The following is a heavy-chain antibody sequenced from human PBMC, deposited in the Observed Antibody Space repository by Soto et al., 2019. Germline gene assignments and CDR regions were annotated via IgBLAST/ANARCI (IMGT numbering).Heavy chain of an antibody. V-gene: IGHV4-31*03. CDR2: IYNSGRT. CDR3: ARWVEVSLDYFDS. D-gene: IGHD1-20*01. Sequence: SSETLSLTCTVSGGSMSNGYYYWSWVRQNPGKGLEWIGHIYNSGRTYYNPSLKSRVGILVDTSKNQFSLNLNSVTAADTAVYYCARWVEVSLDYFDSWGQGTPVTVSS. J-gene: IGHJ4*02. CDR1: GGSMSNGYYY.